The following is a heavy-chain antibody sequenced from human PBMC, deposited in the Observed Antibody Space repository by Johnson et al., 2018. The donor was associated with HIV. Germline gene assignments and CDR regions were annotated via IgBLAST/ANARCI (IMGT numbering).Heavy chain of an antibody. J-gene: IGHJ3*02. Sequence: QMQLVESGGGVVQPGRSLRLSCAASGFTYSSYAMHWVRQAPGKGLEWVAVISYDGSNNYYADSVKGRFTISRDNSKNTLYLQMNSLKSEDTAVCYCAGGERVVGNYGVDNDAVDIWGQGTMVTVSS. D-gene: IGHD4/OR15-4a*01. V-gene: IGHV3-30*04. CDR1: GFTYSSYA. CDR3: AGGERVVGNYGVDNDAVDI. CDR2: ISYDGSNN.